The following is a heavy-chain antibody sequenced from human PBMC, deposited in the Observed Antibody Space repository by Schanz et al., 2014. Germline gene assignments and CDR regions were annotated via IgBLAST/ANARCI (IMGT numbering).Heavy chain of an antibody. CDR2: ISYDGSIT. Sequence: QVQLGEEGGGLVQPGGSLRLSCAASGFTFSNSPLHWVRQAPGKGLDWVAVISYDGSITYYADSVKDRFTISRDNSKNIMFLQMNSLRADDTAVYYCAREADNWNSFYYGLDVWGRGTTVTVSS. CDR3: AREADNWNSFYYGLDV. J-gene: IGHJ6*02. CDR1: GFTFSNSP. V-gene: IGHV3-30*04. D-gene: IGHD1-20*01.